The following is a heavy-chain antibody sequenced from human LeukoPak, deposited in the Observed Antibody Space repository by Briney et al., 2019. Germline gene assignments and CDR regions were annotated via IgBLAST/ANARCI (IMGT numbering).Heavy chain of an antibody. D-gene: IGHD2-15*01. CDR2: INSDGTRT. CDR1: GFTFSSYW. J-gene: IGHJ4*02. CDR3: AKDRGSNEFDY. Sequence: GGSLRLSCAASGFTFSSYWMHWVRHAPGKGLVWVSRINSDGTRTNYADSVKGRFTISRDKAKNTLYLQMNSLRAEDTAVYYCAKDRGSNEFDYWGQGTLVTVSS. V-gene: IGHV3-74*01.